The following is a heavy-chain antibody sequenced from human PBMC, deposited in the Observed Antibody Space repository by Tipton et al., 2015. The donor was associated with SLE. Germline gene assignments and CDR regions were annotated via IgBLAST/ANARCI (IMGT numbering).Heavy chain of an antibody. CDR1: GGSFSGYY. D-gene: IGHD5-18*01. V-gene: IGHV4-34*01. J-gene: IGHJ5*02. CDR2: INHSGST. CDR3: ARGRYSYGS. Sequence: TLSLTCAVYGGSFSGYYWSWIRQPPGKGLEWIGEINHSGSTNYNPSLKSRVTISVDTSKNQFSLRLSSVTAADTAVYYCARGRYSYGSWGQGTLVTVSS.